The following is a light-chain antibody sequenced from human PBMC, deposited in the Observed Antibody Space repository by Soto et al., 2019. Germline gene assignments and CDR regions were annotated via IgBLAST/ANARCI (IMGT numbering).Light chain of an antibody. V-gene: IGKV1-39*01. CDR2: SAS. CDR1: QNIYNY. CDR3: QQTHSTPVT. J-gene: IGKJ5*01. Sequence: DIQMTQSPSSLSASVGDRVTVTCRTSQNIYNYLNWYQQKPGKAPKLLIYSASSVQSGVPSRFSGSGSGTDFTLTISSLQPEDFATYYCQQTHSTPVTFGQGTRLE.